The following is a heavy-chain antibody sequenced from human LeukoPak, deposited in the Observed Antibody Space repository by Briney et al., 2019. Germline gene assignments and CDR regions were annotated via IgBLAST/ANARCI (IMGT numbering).Heavy chain of an antibody. V-gene: IGHV4-39*01. CDR3: ASHQGGDGYNYYYYYMDV. D-gene: IGHD5-24*01. J-gene: IGHJ6*03. CDR1: GGSISSSSYY. Sequence: SETLSLTCTVSGGSISSSSYYWGWIRQPPGKGLEWIGSIYYSGSTYYKPSRRSRITISVDTSKSQFSLKLSSVTAADTAVYYCASHQGGDGYNYYYYYMDVWSKGTTVTVSS. CDR2: IYYSGST.